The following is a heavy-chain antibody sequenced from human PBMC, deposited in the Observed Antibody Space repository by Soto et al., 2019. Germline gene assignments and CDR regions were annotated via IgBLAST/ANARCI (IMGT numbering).Heavy chain of an antibody. D-gene: IGHD3-16*01. J-gene: IGHJ3*02. V-gene: IGHV3-74*02. CDR3: ARGGVPAALDI. CDR1: GFTFSSYS. Sequence: EVQLVESGGGLVQPGGSLRLSCAASGFTFSSYSMNWARQAPGKGLVWVSHINGDGTITDYADSVKGRFAISRDNARNTLYLQMNSLRAEDTAVYYCARGGVPAALDIWGEGTMVPVSS. CDR2: INGDGTIT.